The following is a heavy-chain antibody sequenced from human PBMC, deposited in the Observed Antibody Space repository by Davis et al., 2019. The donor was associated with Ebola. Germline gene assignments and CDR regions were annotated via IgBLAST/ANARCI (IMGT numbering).Heavy chain of an antibody. D-gene: IGHD4-17*01. CDR1: GFTFSSYG. CDR3: ARDSTTVTTWYYGMDV. Sequence: GESLKISCAASGFTFSSYGMHWVRQAPGKGLEWVAVIWYDGSNKYYADSVKGRFTISRDNSKNTLYLQMNSLRAEDTAVYYCARDSTTVTTWYYGMDVWGQGTTVTVSS. V-gene: IGHV3-33*01. J-gene: IGHJ6*02. CDR2: IWYDGSNK.